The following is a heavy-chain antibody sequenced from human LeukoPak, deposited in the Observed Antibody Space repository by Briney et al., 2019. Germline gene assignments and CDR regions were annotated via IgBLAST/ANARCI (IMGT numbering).Heavy chain of an antibody. D-gene: IGHD3-9*01. J-gene: IGHJ6*03. CDR2: INWNGGST. CDR3: ARRGYDILTGNYDYYYYMDV. Sequence: GGSLRLSCAASGFTFDDYGMSWVRQAPGKGLEWVSGINWNGGSTGYADSVKGRFTISRDNDKNSLYLQMNSLRAEDTALYYCARRGYDILTGNYDYYYYMDVWGKGTTVTVSS. V-gene: IGHV3-20*04. CDR1: GFTFDDYG.